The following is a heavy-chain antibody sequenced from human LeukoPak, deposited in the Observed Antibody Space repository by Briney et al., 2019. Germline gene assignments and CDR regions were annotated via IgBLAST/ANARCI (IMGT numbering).Heavy chain of an antibody. J-gene: IGHJ6*04. CDR3: ASLAPTVTTYTLYYYYGMDV. Sequence: GGSLRLSCAASGFTFSSYEMNWVRQAPGKGPEWVSYISSSGSTIYYADSVKGRFTISRDNAKNSLYLQMNSLRAEDTAVYYCASLAPTVTTYTLYYYYGMDVWGKGTTVTVSS. CDR2: ISSSGSTI. D-gene: IGHD4-11*01. V-gene: IGHV3-48*03. CDR1: GFTFSSYE.